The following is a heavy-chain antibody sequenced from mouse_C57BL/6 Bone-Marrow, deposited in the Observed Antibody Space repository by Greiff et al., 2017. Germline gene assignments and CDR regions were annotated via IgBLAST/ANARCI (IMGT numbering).Heavy chain of an antibody. J-gene: IGHJ2*01. CDR3: ARGGPGTSYFDY. D-gene: IGHD4-1*01. V-gene: IGHV3-6*01. CDR2: ISYDGSN. Sequence: EVQLVESGPGLVKPSQSLSLTCSVTGYSITSGYYWNWIRQFPGNKLEWMGYISYDGSNNYNPSLKNRISITRDTSKNQFFLKLNSVTTEDTATYYCARGGPGTSYFDYWGQGTTLTVSS. CDR1: GYSITSGYY.